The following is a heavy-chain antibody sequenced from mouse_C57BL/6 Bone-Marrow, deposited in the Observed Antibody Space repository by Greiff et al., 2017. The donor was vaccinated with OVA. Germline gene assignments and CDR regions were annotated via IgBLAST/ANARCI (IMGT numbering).Heavy chain of an antibody. J-gene: IGHJ4*01. CDR1: GYTFTDYY. V-gene: IGHV1-19*01. D-gene: IGHD2-4*01. CDR2: INPYNGGT. CDR3: ARGRLPLYAMDY. Sequence: EVQLQQSGPVLVKPGASVKMSCKASGYTFTDYYMNWVKQSHGKSLEWIGVINPYNGGTSYNQKFKGKATLTVDKSSSTAYMELNSLTSEDSAVYYCARGRLPLYAMDYWGQGTSVTVSS.